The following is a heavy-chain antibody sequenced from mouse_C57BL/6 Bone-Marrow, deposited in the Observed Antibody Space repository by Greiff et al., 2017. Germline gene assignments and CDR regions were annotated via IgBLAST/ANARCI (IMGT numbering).Heavy chain of an antibody. V-gene: IGHV1-15*01. J-gene: IGHJ1*03. D-gene: IGHD1-1*01. CDR1: GYTFTDYE. Sequence: VQLVESGAELVRPGASVTLSCKASGYTFTDYEMHWVKQTPVHGLEWIGAIDPETGGTAYNQKFKGKAILTADKSSSTAYMELRSLTSEDSAVYYCTRSGSSYEDWYFDVWGTGTTVTVSS. CDR3: TRSGSSYEDWYFDV. CDR2: IDPETGGT.